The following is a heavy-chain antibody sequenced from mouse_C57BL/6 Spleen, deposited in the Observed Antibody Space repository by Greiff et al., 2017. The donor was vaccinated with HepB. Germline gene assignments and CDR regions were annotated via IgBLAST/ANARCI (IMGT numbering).Heavy chain of an antibody. CDR3: ARNDYYGSSTFDY. V-gene: IGHV1-39*01. D-gene: IGHD1-1*01. Sequence: VQLQQSGPELVKPAPSVKISCKAPGYSFPTSTMTWLKQGNGKGLEWIGLINPNYGTTSYNQKFKGKATLTVDQSSSTAYMQLNSLTSEDSAVYYCARNDYYGSSTFDYWGQGTTLTVSS. J-gene: IGHJ2*01. CDR1: GYSFPTST. CDR2: INPNYGTT.